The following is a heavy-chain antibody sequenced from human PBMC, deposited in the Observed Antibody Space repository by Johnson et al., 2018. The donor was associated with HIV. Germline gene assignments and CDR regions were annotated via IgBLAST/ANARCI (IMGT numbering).Heavy chain of an antibody. V-gene: IGHV3-48*01. CDR1: GFTFSNSW. CDR3: AKDKDAFDI. J-gene: IGHJ3*02. CDR2: ISSRSGPI. Sequence: VQLVEFGGGVVQPGRSLRLSCAASGFTFSNSWMHWVRQAPGKGPVWVSHISSRSGPISYSDYVKGRFTISRDNSKNTLYLQMNSLRAEDTAVYYCAKDKDAFDIWGQGTMVAVSS.